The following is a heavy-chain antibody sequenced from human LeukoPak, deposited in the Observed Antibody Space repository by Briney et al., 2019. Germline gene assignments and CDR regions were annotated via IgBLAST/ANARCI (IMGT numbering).Heavy chain of an antibody. D-gene: IGHD5-12*01. CDR3: ARDLMGRGYSGYDGDAFDI. J-gene: IGHJ3*02. CDR1: GFTFGDYA. V-gene: IGHV3-7*01. CDR2: IKQDGSEK. Sequence: GGSLRLSCTASGFTFGDYAMSWFRQAPGKGLEWVANIKQDGSEKYYVDSVKGRFTISRDNAKNSLYLQMNSLRAEDTAVYYCARDLMGRGYSGYDGDAFDIWGQGTMVTVSS.